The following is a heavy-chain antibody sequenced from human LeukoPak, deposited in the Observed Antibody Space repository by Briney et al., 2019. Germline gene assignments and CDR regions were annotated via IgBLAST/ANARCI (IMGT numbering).Heavy chain of an antibody. CDR2: IYYSGST. CDR3: ARQVVVRGAYFDY. Sequence: SETLSLTCTVSGGSISSYYWSWVRQPPGKGLEWIGYIYYSGSTNYNPSLKSRVTISVDTSKNQFSLKLSSVTAADTAVYYCARQVVVRGAYFDYWGQGTLVTVSS. D-gene: IGHD3-10*01. V-gene: IGHV4-59*08. CDR1: GGSISSYY. J-gene: IGHJ4*02.